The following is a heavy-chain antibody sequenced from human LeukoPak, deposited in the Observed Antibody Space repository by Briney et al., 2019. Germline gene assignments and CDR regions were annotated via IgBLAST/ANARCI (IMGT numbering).Heavy chain of an antibody. CDR2: INHSGST. V-gene: IGHV4-34*01. D-gene: IGHD4-17*01. Sequence: SETLSLTCAVYGGSFSGYYWCWIRQPPGEGLEWIGEINHSGSTNYNPSLKSRVTISVDTSKNQFSLKLSSVTAADTAVYYCARAGDGDYVGFDYWGQGTLVTVSS. CDR1: GGSFSGYY. CDR3: ARAGDGDYVGFDY. J-gene: IGHJ4*02.